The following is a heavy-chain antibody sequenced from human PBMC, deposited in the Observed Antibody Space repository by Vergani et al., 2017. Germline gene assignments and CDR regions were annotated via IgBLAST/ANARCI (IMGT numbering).Heavy chain of an antibody. V-gene: IGHV3-23*04. CDR2: VSGSSATP. CDR3: TKGSRGYTGYFFDY. J-gene: IGHJ4*02. CDR1: GSTFSSYA. Sequence: EVQLVESGGGLVQPGGSLRLSCAASGSTFSSYAMSWVRQAPGRGLEWVSSVSGSSATPYYAASVKGRFIISRDNSKNTLHLQMNSLRADDTSVYYCTKGSRGYTGYFFDYWGQGTLATVSS. D-gene: IGHD5-12*01.